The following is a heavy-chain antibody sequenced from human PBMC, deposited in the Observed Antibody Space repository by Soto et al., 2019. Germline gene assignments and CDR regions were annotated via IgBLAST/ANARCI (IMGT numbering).Heavy chain of an antibody. CDR3: ARVWTYYDSFDY. Sequence: QVQLVQSGAEVKKPGASVKVSCKASGYTFTRYAMHWVRQAPGQRLEWMGGINAGNGNTKYSQKFQDSVTITRDTSASTAYMELSGLRAEDTAGYYCARVWTYYDSFDYWGQVTLVTVSS. V-gene: IGHV1-3*01. J-gene: IGHJ4*02. D-gene: IGHD3-22*01. CDR2: INAGNGNT. CDR1: GYTFTRYA.